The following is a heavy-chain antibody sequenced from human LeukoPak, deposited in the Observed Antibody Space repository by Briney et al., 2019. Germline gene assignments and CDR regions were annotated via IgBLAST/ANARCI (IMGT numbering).Heavy chain of an antibody. D-gene: IGHD3-22*01. CDR3: ARDGYYDSSGYANP. CDR2: IIPIFGTA. CDR1: GGTFSSYA. J-gene: IGHJ5*02. V-gene: IGHV1-69*13. Sequence: RASVKVSCKASGGTFSSYAISWVRQAPGQGLEWMGGIIPIFGTANYAQKFQGRVTITADESTSTAYVELSSLRSEDTAVYYCARDGYYDSSGYANPWGQGTLVTVSS.